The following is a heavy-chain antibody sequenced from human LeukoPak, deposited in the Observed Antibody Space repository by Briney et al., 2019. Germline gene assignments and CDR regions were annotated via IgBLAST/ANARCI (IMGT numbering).Heavy chain of an antibody. CDR2: ISSSGSTK. CDR3: ARDNYDSSGYYFD. D-gene: IGHD3-22*01. J-gene: IGHJ4*02. Sequence: GGSLRLSCAASGFTFSSYEMNWVRQAPGKGVEWVSYISSSGSTKHYADSVKGRFTISRDNAKNSLYLQMNSLRAEDTAVYYCARDNYDSSGYYFDWGQGTLVTVAS. V-gene: IGHV3-48*03. CDR1: GFTFSSYE.